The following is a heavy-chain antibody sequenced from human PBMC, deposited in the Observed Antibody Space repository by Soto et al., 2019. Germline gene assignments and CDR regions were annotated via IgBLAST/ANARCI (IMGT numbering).Heavy chain of an antibody. V-gene: IGHV1-58*01. Sequence: ASVKVSCKASGFTFTSSAVQWVRQARGQRLEWIGWVVVGSGNTNYAQKFQERVTITRDMSTSTAYMELSSLRSEDTAVYYCAAVAPYDSYGDYWGQGTLVTVSS. J-gene: IGHJ4*02. CDR1: GFTFTSSA. CDR3: AAVAPYDSYGDY. CDR2: VVVGSGNT. D-gene: IGHD5-18*01.